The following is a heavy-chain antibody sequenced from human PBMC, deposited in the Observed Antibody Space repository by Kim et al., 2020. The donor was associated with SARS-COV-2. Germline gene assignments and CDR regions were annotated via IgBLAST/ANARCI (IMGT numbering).Heavy chain of an antibody. V-gene: IGHV1-69*02. D-gene: IGHD2-2*01. CDR3: ARCRPTSSWWFDP. J-gene: IGHJ5*02. CDR1: GGTFSSYT. Sequence: SVKVSCKASGGTFSSYTISWVRQAPGQGLEWMGRIIPILGIANYAQKFQGRVTITADKSTSTAYMELSSLRSEDTAVYYCARCRPTSSWWFDPWGQGTLVTVSS. CDR2: IIPILGIA.